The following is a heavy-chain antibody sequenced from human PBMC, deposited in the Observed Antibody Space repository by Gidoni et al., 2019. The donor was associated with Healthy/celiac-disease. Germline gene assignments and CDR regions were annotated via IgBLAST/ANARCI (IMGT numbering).Heavy chain of an antibody. CDR2: ISSSSSYI. CDR1: GFPFSSYS. D-gene: IGHD5-18*01. CDR3: ARDGPPGYSYGYDY. Sequence: EVQLVESGGGLVKPGGSLRLSCAASGFPFSSYSMNWVRQAPGKGLEWVSSISSSSSYIYYADSVKGRFTISRDNAKNSLYLQMNSLRAEDTAVYYCARDGPPGYSYGYDYWGQGTLVTVSS. V-gene: IGHV3-21*01. J-gene: IGHJ4*02.